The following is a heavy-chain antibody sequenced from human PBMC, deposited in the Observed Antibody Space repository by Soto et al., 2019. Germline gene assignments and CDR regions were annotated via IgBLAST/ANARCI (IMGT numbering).Heavy chain of an antibody. Sequence: ASVKVSCKVSGYTLTELSMHWVRQAPGKGLEWMGGFDPEDGETFYAQKFQGRVTMTEDTFTDTAYMELSSLKFEDTAVYYCATSFLNHYTMVRGAHGYWGQGTLVTVSS. D-gene: IGHD3-10*01. CDR1: GYTLTELS. CDR3: ATSFLNHYTMVRGAHGY. CDR2: FDPEDGET. V-gene: IGHV1-24*01. J-gene: IGHJ4*02.